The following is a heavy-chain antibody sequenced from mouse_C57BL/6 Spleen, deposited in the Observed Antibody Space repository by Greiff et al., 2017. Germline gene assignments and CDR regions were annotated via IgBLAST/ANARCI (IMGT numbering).Heavy chain of an antibody. CDR1: GYTFTSYW. CDR2: IYPGNSDT. J-gene: IGHJ2*01. CDR3: TSSSTDY. V-gene: IGHV1-5*01. Sequence: VQLQQSGTVLARPGASVKMSCKTSGYTFTSYWMHWVKQRPGQGLEWIGAIYPGNSDTSYNQKFKGKANLTAVTSASTAYMELSSLTNEDSAVYYCTSSSTDYWGQGTTLTVSS.